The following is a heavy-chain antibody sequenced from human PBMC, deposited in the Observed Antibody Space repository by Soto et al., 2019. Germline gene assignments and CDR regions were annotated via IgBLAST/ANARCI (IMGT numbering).Heavy chain of an antibody. CDR3: ARGSSGSYSFDY. CDR2: IYHSGST. Sequence: QLQLQESGSGLVKPSQTLSLTCAVSGGSISSGGYSWSWIRQPPGKALEWIGYIYHSGSTYYNPSLKSRVTISVDSSKNQFSLKLSSVTAADTAVYYCARGSSGSYSFDYWGQGTLVTDSS. V-gene: IGHV4-30-2*01. CDR1: GGSISSGGYS. D-gene: IGHD1-26*01. J-gene: IGHJ4*02.